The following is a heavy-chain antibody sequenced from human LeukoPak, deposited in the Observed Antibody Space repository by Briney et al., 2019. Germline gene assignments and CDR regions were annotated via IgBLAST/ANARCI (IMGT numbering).Heavy chain of an antibody. CDR2: ISSSGSTI. Sequence: GGSLRLSCAASGFTLSSYEMNWIRQAPGKGLEWVSYISSSGSTIYYADSVKGRFTISRDNAKNSLYLQMNSLRAEDTAVYYCAGRYYSSGSRYYMDVWGKGTTVTISS. D-gene: IGHD3-10*01. CDR3: AGRYYSSGSRYYMDV. V-gene: IGHV3-48*03. J-gene: IGHJ6*03. CDR1: GFTLSSYE.